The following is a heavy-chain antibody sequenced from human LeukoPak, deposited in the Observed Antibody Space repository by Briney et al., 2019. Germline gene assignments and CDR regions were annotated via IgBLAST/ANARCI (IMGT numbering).Heavy chain of an antibody. D-gene: IGHD1-26*01. CDR2: ISSNGGST. Sequence: GGSLRLSCSASGFTFSSYAMHWVRQAPGKGLEYVSAISSNGGSTYYADSVKGRFTISRDNSKNTLYLQMSSLRAEDTAVYYCMKALGAPTKVLVSSQHWGQGTLVTVSS. V-gene: IGHV3-64D*06. J-gene: IGHJ1*01. CDR3: MKALGAPTKVLVSSQH. CDR1: GFTFSSYA.